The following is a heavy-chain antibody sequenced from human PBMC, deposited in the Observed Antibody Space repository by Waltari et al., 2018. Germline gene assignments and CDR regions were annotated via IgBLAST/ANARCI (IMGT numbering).Heavy chain of an antibody. V-gene: IGHV1-8*01. J-gene: IGHJ4*02. CDR3: ARGTTVMVRGVIFHYFDY. D-gene: IGHD3-10*01. Sequence: QVQLVQSGAEVKKPGASVKVSCKASRYTFTRYDINWVRQATGQGLEWVGWVNPNSGNTGYAQKFQGRVTMTRNTSISTAYMELSSLRSEDTAVYYCARGTTVMVRGVIFHYFDYWGQGTLVTVSS. CDR2: VNPNSGNT. CDR1: RYTFTRYD.